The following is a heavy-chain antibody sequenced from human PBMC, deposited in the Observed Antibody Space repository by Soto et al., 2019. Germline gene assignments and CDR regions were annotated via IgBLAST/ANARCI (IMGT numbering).Heavy chain of an antibody. Sequence: GGSLRLSCAASGFTFSSYSMNWVRQAPGKGLEWVSYISSSSSTIYYADSVKGRFTISRDNAKNSLYLQMNSLRAEDTAVYYCAREDGSGWTYYFDYWGQGTLVTVSS. D-gene: IGHD6-19*01. V-gene: IGHV3-48*01. CDR1: GFTFSSYS. CDR3: AREDGSGWTYYFDY. J-gene: IGHJ4*02. CDR2: ISSSSSTI.